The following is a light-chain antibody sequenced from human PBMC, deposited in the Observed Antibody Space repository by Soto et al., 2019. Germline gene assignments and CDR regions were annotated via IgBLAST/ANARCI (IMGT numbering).Light chain of an antibody. CDR3: SSYAGSNKQV. CDR2: EVS. Sequence: QSALTQPPSASGSPAQSVTISCTGTSSEVGGYNYVSWYQQHPGKAHKLKIYEVSKRPSGVPDRFSGSKSGNSASLTVSGLQAEDEADYYCSSYAGSNKQVFGTGTKVTVL. J-gene: IGLJ1*01. CDR1: SSEVGGYNY. V-gene: IGLV2-8*01.